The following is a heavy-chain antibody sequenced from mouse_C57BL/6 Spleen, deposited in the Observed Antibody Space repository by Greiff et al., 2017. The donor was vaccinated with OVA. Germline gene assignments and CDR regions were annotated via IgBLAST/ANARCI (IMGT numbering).Heavy chain of an antibody. V-gene: IGHV1-59*01. CDR3: ARNYGNYFDY. CDR1: GYTFTSYW. J-gene: IGHJ2*01. CDR2: IDPSDSYT. D-gene: IGHD2-1*01. Sequence: QVQLQQPGAELVRPGTSVKLSCKASGYTFTSYWMHWVKQRPGQGLEWIGVIDPSDSYTNYNQKFKGKATLTVDTSSSTAYMQLSSLTSEDSAVDYCARNYGNYFDYWGQGTTLTVSS.